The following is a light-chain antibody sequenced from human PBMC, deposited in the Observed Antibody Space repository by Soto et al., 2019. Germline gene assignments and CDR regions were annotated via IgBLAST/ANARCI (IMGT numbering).Light chain of an antibody. CDR1: SSDVGSYNL. CDR3: CSYAGSSTAWV. V-gene: IGLV2-23*01. CDR2: EGS. J-gene: IGLJ3*02. Sequence: QSALTQPASVSGSPGQSITISCTGTSSDVGSYNLVSWYQQHPGKAPKLMIYEGSKRPSGVSHRFSGSKSGNTASLTISGLHAEDEADYYCCSYAGSSTAWVFGGGTKLTVL.